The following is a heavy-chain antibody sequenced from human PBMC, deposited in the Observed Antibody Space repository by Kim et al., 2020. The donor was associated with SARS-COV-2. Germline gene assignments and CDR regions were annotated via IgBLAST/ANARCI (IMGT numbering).Heavy chain of an antibody. CDR2: IKYDGSAE. CDR1: GLTFKNYC. CDR3: AKGTNMDV. D-gene: IGHD1-1*01. Sequence: GGSLRLSCAASGLTFKNYCVAWWRGAGGTGMEWVASIKYDGSAEFYVDSVRGRFTISRDNAKDSVYLQLSSLRAEDTAVYYCAKGTNMDVWGQGPRSPSP. J-gene: IGHJ6*02. V-gene: IGHV3-7*03.